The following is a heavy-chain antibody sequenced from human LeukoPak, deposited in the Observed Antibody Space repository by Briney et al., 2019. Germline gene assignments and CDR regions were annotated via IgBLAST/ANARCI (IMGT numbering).Heavy chain of an antibody. Sequence: ASVKVSXKASGYTSTGYYMHWVRQAPGQGLEWMGWINPNSGGTNYAQKFQGRVTMTRDTSISTAYMELSRLRSDDTAVYYCARGGRAYYYGSGSYYPIDYWGQGTLVTVSS. D-gene: IGHD3-10*01. CDR2: INPNSGGT. J-gene: IGHJ4*02. CDR3: ARGGRAYYYGSGSYYPIDY. CDR1: GYTSTGYY. V-gene: IGHV1-2*02.